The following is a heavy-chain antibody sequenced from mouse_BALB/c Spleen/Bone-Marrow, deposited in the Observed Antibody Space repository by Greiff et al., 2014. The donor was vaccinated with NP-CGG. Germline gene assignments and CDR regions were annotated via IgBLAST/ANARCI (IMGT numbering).Heavy chain of an antibody. CDR1: GFNIKDTY. D-gene: IGHD1-1*01. CDR2: IDPANGNT. Sequence: EVQLVESGAELVKPGASVKLSCTASGFNIKDTYMHWVKQRPEQGLEWIGGIDPANGNTKYDPKFQGKATITADTSSNTAYLQLSSLTSEDTAVYYCARYSYGSRGYYFDYWGQGTTLTVSS. J-gene: IGHJ2*01. V-gene: IGHV14-3*02. CDR3: ARYSYGSRGYYFDY.